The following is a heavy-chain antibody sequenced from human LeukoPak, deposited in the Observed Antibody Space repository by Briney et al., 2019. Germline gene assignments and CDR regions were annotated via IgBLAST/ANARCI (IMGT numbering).Heavy chain of an antibody. CDR1: GFTFSSYA. Sequence: PGGSLRLFCAASGFTFSSYAMSWVRQAPGKGLEWVSAISGSGGSTYYADSVKGRFTISRDNSKNTLYLQMNSLRAEDTAVYYCAKAEYYDILTGYYDFDYWGQGTLVTVSS. J-gene: IGHJ4*02. CDR2: ISGSGGST. D-gene: IGHD3-9*01. V-gene: IGHV3-23*01. CDR3: AKAEYYDILTGYYDFDY.